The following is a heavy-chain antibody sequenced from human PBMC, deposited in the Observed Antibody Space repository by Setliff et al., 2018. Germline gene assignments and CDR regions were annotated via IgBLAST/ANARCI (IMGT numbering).Heavy chain of an antibody. CDR3: ARQAISGSDAFDI. J-gene: IGHJ3*02. D-gene: IGHD3-3*01. CDR1: GYTSTNYW. V-gene: IGHV5-51*01. CDR2: IYPGDSDT. Sequence: GESLKISCKGSGYTSTNYWIGWVRQMPGKGLEWMGIIYPGDSDTRYSPSFQGQVTISADKSISIAYLQWSSLKASDTAMYYCARQAISGSDAFDIWGQGTLVTVSS.